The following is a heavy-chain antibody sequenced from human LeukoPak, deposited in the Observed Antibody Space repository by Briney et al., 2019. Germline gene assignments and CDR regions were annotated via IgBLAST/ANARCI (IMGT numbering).Heavy chain of an antibody. CDR3: ARLGSDYDYVWGSYRPFDY. J-gene: IGHJ4*02. CDR2: IYTSGST. D-gene: IGHD3-16*02. CDR1: GGSISSYY. Sequence: SETLSLTCTVSGGSISSYYWSWIRQPAGKGLEWIGRIYTSGSTNYNPSLKSRVTMSVDTSKNQFSLKLSSVTAADTAVYYCARLGSDYDYVWGSYRPFDYWGQGTLVTVSS. V-gene: IGHV4-4*07.